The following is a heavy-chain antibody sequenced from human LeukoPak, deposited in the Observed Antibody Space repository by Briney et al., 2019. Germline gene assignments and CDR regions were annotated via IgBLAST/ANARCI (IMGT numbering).Heavy chain of an antibody. V-gene: IGHV1-8*01. CDR2: MNPNSGNT. Sequence: ASVKVSCKASGYTFTSYDINWVRQATGQGLEWMGWMNPNSGNTGYAQKFQGRVTMTRNTSISTAYMELSSQRSEDTAVYYCARGHGALLWFGETEYFQHWGQGTLVTVSS. CDR3: ARGHGALLWFGETEYFQH. J-gene: IGHJ1*01. D-gene: IGHD3-10*01. CDR1: GYTFTSYD.